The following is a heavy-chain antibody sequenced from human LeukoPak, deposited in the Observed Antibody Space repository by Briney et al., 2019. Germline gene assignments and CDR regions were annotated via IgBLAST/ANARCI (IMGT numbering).Heavy chain of an antibody. Sequence: GGSLKLSCAASGFTVSSSYMSWVRQAPGKGLEWVSIISSAGTTYYADSVKGRFTISRDNSKNTVYLQVNSLRDEDTAVYYCARDLEAANTYYFDYWGQGTMVTVSS. V-gene: IGHV3-66*01. CDR2: ISSAGTT. D-gene: IGHD6-13*01. CDR3: ARDLEAANTYYFDY. CDR1: GFTVSSSY. J-gene: IGHJ4*02.